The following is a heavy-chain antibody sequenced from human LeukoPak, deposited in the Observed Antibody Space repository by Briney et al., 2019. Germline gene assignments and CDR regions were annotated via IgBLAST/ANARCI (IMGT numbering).Heavy chain of an antibody. V-gene: IGHV3-23*01. Sequence: AGGSLRLSCAASGFTLSNYARSWVRQATGKGVERVSAFSGSGKKTYYADAVKGWFTISRDNYKNTVYEQMNSLRDEDTALYYCASPASRVVGRYFYLWGRGTLVTVSS. CDR1: GFTLSNYA. CDR3: ASPASRVVGRYFYL. J-gene: IGHJ2*01. D-gene: IGHD3-10*01. CDR2: FSGSGKKT.